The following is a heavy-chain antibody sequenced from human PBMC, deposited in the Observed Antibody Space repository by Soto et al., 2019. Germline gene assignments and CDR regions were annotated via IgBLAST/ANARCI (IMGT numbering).Heavy chain of an antibody. CDR3: ARDIHDSSGYYFGRYFDY. CDR2: IIPIFGTA. V-gene: IGHV1-69*06. J-gene: IGHJ4*02. D-gene: IGHD3-22*01. Sequence: ASVKVSCKASGGTFSSYAISWVRQAPGQGLEWMGGIIPIFGTANYAQKFQGRVTITADKSTSTAYMELSSLRSEDTAVYYCARDIHDSSGYYFGRYFDYWGQGTLVTVSS. CDR1: GGTFSSYA.